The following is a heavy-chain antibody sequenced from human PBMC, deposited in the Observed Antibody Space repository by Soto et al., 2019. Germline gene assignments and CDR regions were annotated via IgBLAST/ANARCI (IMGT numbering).Heavy chain of an antibody. D-gene: IGHD4-4*01. CDR2: IYYSGST. CDR1: GGSISSSSYY. V-gene: IGHV4-39*01. CDR3: ARPLGNYRWGYNWFDP. Sequence: QLQLQESGPGLVKPSETLSLTCTVSGGSISSSSYYWGWIRQPPGKGLEWIGSIYYSGSTYYNPSLKSRVTISVDTSKNQFSLKLSSVTAADTAVYYCARPLGNYRWGYNWFDPWGQGTLVTVSS. J-gene: IGHJ5*02.